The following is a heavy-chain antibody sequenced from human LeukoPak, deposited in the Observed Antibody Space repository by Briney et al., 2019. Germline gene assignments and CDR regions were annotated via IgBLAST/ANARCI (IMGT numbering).Heavy chain of an antibody. CDR2: ISYDGNNK. Sequence: GGSLRLSCAASGFTFSSYSMNWVRQAPGKGLEWVAVISYDGNNKYYVDSVKGRITISRDNSKNTLYLQMNSLRTEDTAVYYCAKDNQAYGDSTYYYGMDVWGQGTTVTVSS. J-gene: IGHJ6*02. V-gene: IGHV3-30*18. CDR1: GFTFSSYS. D-gene: IGHD4-17*01. CDR3: AKDNQAYGDSTYYYGMDV.